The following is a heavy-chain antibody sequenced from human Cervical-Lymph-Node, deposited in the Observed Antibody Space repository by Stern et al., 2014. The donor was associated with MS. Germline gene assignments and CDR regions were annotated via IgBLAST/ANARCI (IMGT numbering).Heavy chain of an antibody. V-gene: IGHV4-61*02. J-gene: IGHJ4*02. CDR2: ISPTETP. Sequence: QVQLQESGPGLVKPSQTLSLTCTVSGAPMSSGRYYWSWIRQTAGKGLEWIGLISPTETPNYTPTLKSRVTMSVNTSKKQFSLKLPSVTAADTAVYYCARARGQTLFDYWGQGTPVIVSS. CDR1: GAPMSSGRYY. CDR3: ARARGQTLFDY.